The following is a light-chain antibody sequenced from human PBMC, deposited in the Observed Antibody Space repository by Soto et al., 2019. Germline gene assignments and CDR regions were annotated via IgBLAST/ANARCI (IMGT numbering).Light chain of an antibody. CDR1: NIGTKS. CDR3: QVWDSDSEHYV. CDR2: DDA. V-gene: IGLV3-21*02. J-gene: IGLJ1*01. Sequence: ELTQPSSLSVAPGQTARIPCGGDNIGTKSVHWYRQRPGQAPVLVVYDDASRPTGTPDRVSGSNSGNTATLTISRVEAGDEADYYCQVWDSDSEHYVFGGGTKVTVL.